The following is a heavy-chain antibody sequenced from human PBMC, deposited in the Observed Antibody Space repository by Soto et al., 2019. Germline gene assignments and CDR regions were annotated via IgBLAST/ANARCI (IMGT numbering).Heavy chain of an antibody. V-gene: IGHV3-23*01. CDR3: ALRKTGSYCDY. J-gene: IGHJ4*02. CDR1: GFTFSSYA. CDR2: IGASGAGT. D-gene: IGHD1-26*01. Sequence: EVQLLESGGGLVQPGGSLRLSCAASGFTFSSYAMSWVRQAPGKGLEWVSAIGASGAGTYYADSVKGRFTISRDNSKNTLHLQMNSLRAEDTAVYYCALRKTGSYCDYCGQGTLVTVSS.